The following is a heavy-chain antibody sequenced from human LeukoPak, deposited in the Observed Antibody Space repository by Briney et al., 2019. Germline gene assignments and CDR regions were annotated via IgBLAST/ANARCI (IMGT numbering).Heavy chain of an antibody. CDR3: ARDSLGDYDILTGYYNKYYFDY. D-gene: IGHD3-9*01. Sequence: GGSLRLSCAASGFTFSSYSMNWVRQAPGKGLEWVSSISSSSSYIYYADSVKGRFTISRDNAKNSLYLQMNSLRAEDTAVYYCARDSLGDYDILTGYYNKYYFDYWGQGTLVTVSS. V-gene: IGHV3-21*01. J-gene: IGHJ4*02. CDR2: ISSSSSYI. CDR1: GFTFSSYS.